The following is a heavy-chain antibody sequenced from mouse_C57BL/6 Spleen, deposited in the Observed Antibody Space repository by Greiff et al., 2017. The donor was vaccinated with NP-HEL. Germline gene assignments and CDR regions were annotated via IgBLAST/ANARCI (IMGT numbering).Heavy chain of an antibody. Sequence: EVQVVESGGGLVKPGGSLKLSCAASGFTFSSYAMSWVRQTPEKRLEWVATISDGGSYTYYPDNVKGRFTFSRDNAKNKLDLQMSHLKSEDTAMYYCARIYYAMDYWGQGTSVTVSS. CDR2: ISDGGSYT. CDR3: ARIYYAMDY. CDR1: GFTFSSYA. V-gene: IGHV5-4*01. J-gene: IGHJ4*01.